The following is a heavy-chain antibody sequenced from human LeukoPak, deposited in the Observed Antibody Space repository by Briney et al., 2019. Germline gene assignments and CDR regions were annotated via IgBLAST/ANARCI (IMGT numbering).Heavy chain of an antibody. CDR2: IKQDGSEK. D-gene: IGHD5-18*01. V-gene: IGHV3-7*01. J-gene: IGHJ4*02. Sequence: PGGSLRLSCAASGFTFSSYWMSWVRQAPGKGLEWVAIIKQDGSEKYYVDSVKGRFTISRDNAKNSLYLQMNSLRAEDTAVYYCASSYTAMALDYWGQGTLVTVSS. CDR3: ASSYTAMALDY. CDR1: GFTFSSYW.